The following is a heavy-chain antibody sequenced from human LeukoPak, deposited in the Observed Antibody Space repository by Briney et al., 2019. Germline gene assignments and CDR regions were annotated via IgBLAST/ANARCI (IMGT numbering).Heavy chain of an antibody. CDR3: ARETSYGGNYGIDY. D-gene: IGHD4-4*01. Sequence: PSETLSLTCTVSGGSISSGGYYWSWIRQHPGKGLEWIGYIYYSGSTYYNPPLKSRVTISVDTSKNQFSLKLSSVTAADTAVYYCARETSYGGNYGIDYWGQGTLVTVSS. V-gene: IGHV4-31*03. CDR1: GGSISSGGYY. J-gene: IGHJ4*02. CDR2: IYYSGST.